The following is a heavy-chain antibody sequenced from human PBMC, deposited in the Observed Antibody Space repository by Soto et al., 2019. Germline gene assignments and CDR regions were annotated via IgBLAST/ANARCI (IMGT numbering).Heavy chain of an antibody. CDR1: GGTFSCYA. V-gene: IGHV1-69*13. CDR3: AREGDCSSTSCYAWFDP. Sequence: EASVKVSCKASGGTFSCYAMSWVRQAPGQGLEWMGGIIPIFGTANYAQKFQGRVTITADESTSTAYMELSSLRSEDTAVYYCAREGDCSSTSCYAWFDPWGQGTLVTVSS. CDR2: IIPIFGTA. D-gene: IGHD2-2*01. J-gene: IGHJ5*02.